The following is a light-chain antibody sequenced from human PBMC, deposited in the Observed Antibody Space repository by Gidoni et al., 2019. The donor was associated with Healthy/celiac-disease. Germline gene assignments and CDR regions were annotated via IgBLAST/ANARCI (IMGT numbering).Light chain of an antibody. J-gene: IGKJ1*01. CDR3: QQYNSRT. V-gene: IGKV1-5*03. CDR2: KAS. Sequence: DIQMTQSPSTLSASVGDRVTITCRASQSINTFLAWYQQKPGKAPKLLIYKASTLESGVPSRFSGSGSRTEFTLTISSLQPDDFATYYCQQYNSRTFXXXTKVEIK. CDR1: QSINTF.